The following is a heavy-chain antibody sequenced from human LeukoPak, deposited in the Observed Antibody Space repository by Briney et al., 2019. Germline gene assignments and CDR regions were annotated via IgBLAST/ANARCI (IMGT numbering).Heavy chain of an antibody. CDR2: ISYDGSNK. D-gene: IGHD6-13*01. Sequence: PGRSLRLSCAASGFTFSSYGMHWVRQAPGKGLEWVAVISYDGSNKYYADSVKGRFTISRDNSKNTLYLQMNSLRAEDTAVYYCASNHFGYSSSWPKSPPDAFDIWGQGTMVTVSS. J-gene: IGHJ3*02. V-gene: IGHV3-30*03. CDR1: GFTFSSYG. CDR3: ASNHFGYSSSWPKSPPDAFDI.